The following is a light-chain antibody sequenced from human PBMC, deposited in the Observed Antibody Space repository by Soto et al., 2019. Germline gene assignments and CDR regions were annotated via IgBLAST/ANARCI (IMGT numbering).Light chain of an antibody. CDR1: QSISSW. J-gene: IGKJ1*01. CDR2: KAS. CDR3: QQYNSYLWT. Sequence: IQMTQSPSTLSASVGDRVTITCRASQSISSWLAWYQQKPGKAPKLLIYKASSLESGVPSRFSGSGSGTELTLTISSLQPDDFETYYCQQYNSYLWTFGQGTKVDNK. V-gene: IGKV1-5*03.